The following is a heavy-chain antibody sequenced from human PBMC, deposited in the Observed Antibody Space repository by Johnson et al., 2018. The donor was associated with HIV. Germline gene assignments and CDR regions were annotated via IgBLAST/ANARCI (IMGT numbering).Heavy chain of an antibody. CDR3: ATYYDNSGYTLWGNAFDI. J-gene: IGHJ3*02. Sequence: QVQLVESGGGVVQPGRSLRLSCAASGFTFSSYGIHWVRQAPGKGLEWVAVIWYDGSNKYYADSVKGRFTISRDNSKNTLYLQMHSLRAEDTAVYYCATYYDNSGYTLWGNAFDIWGQGTMVTVSS. D-gene: IGHD3-22*01. V-gene: IGHV3-33*01. CDR1: GFTFSSYG. CDR2: IWYDGSNK.